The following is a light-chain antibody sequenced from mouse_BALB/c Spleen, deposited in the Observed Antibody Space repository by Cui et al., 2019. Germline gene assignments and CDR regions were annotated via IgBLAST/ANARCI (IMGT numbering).Light chain of an antibody. CDR2: GTS. V-gene: IGKV4-55*01. CDR1: SSVSY. J-gene: IGKJ1*01. Sequence: QPVLTQSPANMSASTAAKVTMTCSASSSVSYMNWYQQEPGSSPRFLIYGTSNRASGVPVRFSGSGSGTSYSLTISRMEAEDAATYYCQQWSSYPRTFGGGTKLEIK. CDR3: QQWSSYPRT.